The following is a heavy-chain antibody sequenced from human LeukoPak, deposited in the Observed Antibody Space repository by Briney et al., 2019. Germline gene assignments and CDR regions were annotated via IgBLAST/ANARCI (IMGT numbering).Heavy chain of an antibody. V-gene: IGHV3-9*01. Sequence: LSLTCTVSGGSISSYYWSWIRQPPGKGLEWVSEISWNGDTIGYADSVKGRFIISRDNARRSLYLQMNSLRPEDTVFYYCSSTFGSGSYLHSWGQGTLVTVSS. CDR2: ISWNGDTI. CDR1: GGSISSYY. CDR3: SSTFGSGSYLHS. J-gene: IGHJ5*02. D-gene: IGHD3-10*01.